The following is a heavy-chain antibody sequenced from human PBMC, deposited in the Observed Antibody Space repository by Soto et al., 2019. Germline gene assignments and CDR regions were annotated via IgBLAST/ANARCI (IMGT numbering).Heavy chain of an antibody. V-gene: IGHV3-21*01. J-gene: IGHJ3*02. D-gene: IGHD6-13*01. Sequence: EVQLVESGGGLVKPGGSLRQSCAASGFTFSSYSMNWVRQAPGKGLEWVSSISSSSSYIYYADSVKGRFTISRDNAKNSLYLQMNSLRAEDTAVYYCPRINAGHDALDIWGQGTMVTVSS. CDR2: ISSSSSYI. CDR3: PRINAGHDALDI. CDR1: GFTFSSYS.